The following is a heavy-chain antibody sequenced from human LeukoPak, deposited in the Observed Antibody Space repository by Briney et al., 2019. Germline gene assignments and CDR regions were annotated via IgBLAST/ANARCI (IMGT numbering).Heavy chain of an antibody. V-gene: IGHV7-4-1*02. CDR2: INTNTGNP. CDR3: ARVGFIAARTWGNWFDP. J-gene: IGHJ5*02. D-gene: IGHD6-6*01. Sequence: ASVKVSCKASGYTFTSYAMNWVRQAPGQGLEWMGWINTNTGNPTYAQGFTGRFVFSLDTSVSTAYLQISSLKAEDTAVYYCARVGFIAARTWGNWFDPWGQGTLVTVSS. CDR1: GYTFTSYA.